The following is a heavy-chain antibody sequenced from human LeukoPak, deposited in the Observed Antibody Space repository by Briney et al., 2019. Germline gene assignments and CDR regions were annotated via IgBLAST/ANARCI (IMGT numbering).Heavy chain of an antibody. J-gene: IGHJ4*02. CDR2: IYHSGST. V-gene: IGHV4-30-2*01. CDR3: ARDQGRYSSSWYLDY. CDR1: GGSISSGGYS. D-gene: IGHD6-13*01. Sequence: PSQTLSLTCAVYGGSISSGGYSWSWIRQPPGKGLEWIGYIYHSGSTYYNPSLKSRVTISVDRSKNQFSLKLSSVTAADTAVYYCARDQGRYSSSWYLDYWGQGTLVTVSS.